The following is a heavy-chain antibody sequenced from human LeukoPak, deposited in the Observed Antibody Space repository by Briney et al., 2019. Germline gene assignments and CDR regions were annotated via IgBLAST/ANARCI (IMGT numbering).Heavy chain of an antibody. CDR2: FSHDGSK. D-gene: IGHD6-19*01. Sequence: GGSLRLSCAASGFTFSSYTLHWVRQAPGKGLEWVAVFSHDGSKYYGDSVKGRLTISRDNSKNTLYLQINSLRADDTAVYYCARKHSVAGYFDYWGQGTLATVSS. CDR3: ARKHSVAGYFDY. J-gene: IGHJ4*02. CDR1: GFTFSSYT. V-gene: IGHV3-30*04.